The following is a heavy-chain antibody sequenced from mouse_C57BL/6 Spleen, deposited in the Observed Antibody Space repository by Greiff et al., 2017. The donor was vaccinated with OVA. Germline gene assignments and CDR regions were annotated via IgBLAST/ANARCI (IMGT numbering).Heavy chain of an antibody. Sequence: QVQLQQPGAELVKPGASVKMSCKASGYTFTSYWITWVKQRPGQGLEWIGEIYPGSGSTNYNEKFKSKATLTVDTSSSTAYMQLSSLTSEDSAVYYCARWATTVVRGFAYWGQGTLVTVSA. D-gene: IGHD1-1*01. CDR1: GYTFTSYW. V-gene: IGHV1-55*01. J-gene: IGHJ3*01. CDR2: IYPGSGST. CDR3: ARWATTVVRGFAY.